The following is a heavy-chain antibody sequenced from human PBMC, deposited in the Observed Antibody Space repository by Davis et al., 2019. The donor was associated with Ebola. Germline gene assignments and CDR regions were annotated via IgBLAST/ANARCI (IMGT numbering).Heavy chain of an antibody. Sequence: PSETLSLTCTVSGGSIRTGGYYWGWIRQHPGKGLEWIGNVHYTGSIYYSPSLKSRLFISVDTSNNHFSLKLSAVTAADTAVYYCARRGISDAFDNWGQRKKVTISS. CDR3: ARRGISDAFDN. CDR2: VHYTGSI. J-gene: IGHJ3*02. CDR1: GGSIRTGGYY. V-gene: IGHV4-31*03. D-gene: IGHD1-14*01.